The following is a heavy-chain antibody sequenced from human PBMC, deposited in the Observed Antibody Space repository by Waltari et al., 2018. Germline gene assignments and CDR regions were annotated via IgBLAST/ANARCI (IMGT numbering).Heavy chain of an antibody. CDR1: GFTFDDYA. Sequence: EVQLVESGGGLVQPGRSLRLSCAASGFTFDDYAMHWVRQAPGKGLEWVSGITWNGGIVGYVDAVKGRFTTSIDNAKNSLYLEMNSLRVEDTALYFCAKDTRLGESSLYGWYFDNWGQGTLVTVSS. D-gene: IGHD3-16*02. CDR2: ITWNGGIV. CDR3: AKDTRLGESSLYGWYFDN. V-gene: IGHV3-9*01. J-gene: IGHJ4*02.